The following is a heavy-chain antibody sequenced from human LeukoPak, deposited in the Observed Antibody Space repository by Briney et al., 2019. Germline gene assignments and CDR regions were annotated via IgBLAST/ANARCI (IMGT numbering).Heavy chain of an antibody. V-gene: IGHV4-31*03. Sequence: SETLSLTCTVSGGSISSGGYYWSWIRQHPGKGLEWIGYIYYSGSTYYNPSLKSRVTISVDTSKTQFSLKLTSVTAADTAVYYCARVYNLDSKIPPRLFDPWGQGTLVTVSS. CDR1: GGSISSGGYY. J-gene: IGHJ5*02. CDR2: IYYSGST. D-gene: IGHD3-22*01. CDR3: ARVYNLDSKIPPRLFDP.